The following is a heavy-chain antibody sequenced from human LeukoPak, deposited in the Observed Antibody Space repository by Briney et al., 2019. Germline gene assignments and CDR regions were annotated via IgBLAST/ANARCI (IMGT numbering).Heavy chain of an antibody. CDR3: VRVGYSSSWYVDY. Sequence: PGGSLRLSCAASGFTFSSYLMHWVRQAPGKGLAWVSRINSDGSSTSYADSVKGRFTISRDNAKNTLYLQMNSLRAEDTAVYYCVRVGYSSSWYVDYWGQGTLVTVSS. J-gene: IGHJ4*02. CDR2: INSDGSST. D-gene: IGHD6-13*01. V-gene: IGHV3-74*01. CDR1: GFTFSSYL.